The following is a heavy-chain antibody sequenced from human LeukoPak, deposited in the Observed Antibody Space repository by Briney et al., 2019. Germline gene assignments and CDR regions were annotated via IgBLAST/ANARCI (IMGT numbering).Heavy chain of an antibody. D-gene: IGHD2-8*01. Sequence: SETLSLTCTVSGGSISSGGYYWSWIRQHPGKGLEWIGYIYYSGSTYYNPSLKSRVTISVDTSKNQFSLKLSSVTAADTAVYYCARGRNGHRAFDYWGQGTLVTVSS. J-gene: IGHJ4*02. CDR2: IYYSGST. CDR3: ARGRNGHRAFDY. V-gene: IGHV4-31*03. CDR1: GGSISSGGYY.